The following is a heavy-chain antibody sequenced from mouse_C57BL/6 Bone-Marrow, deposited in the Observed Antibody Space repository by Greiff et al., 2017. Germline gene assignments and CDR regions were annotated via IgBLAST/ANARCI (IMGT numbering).Heavy chain of an antibody. CDR3: ARGTTVDYYYAMDY. V-gene: IGHV14-3*01. CDR2: IVPATGNT. J-gene: IGHJ4*01. Sequence: VQLQQSVAELVRPGASVKLSCTASGFNIKNTYMHWVKQRPEQGLEWIGRIVPATGNTKYAPKFQGQATITADTSSNTAYLQLSSLTSEDTAIYYCARGTTVDYYYAMDYWGQGTSVTVSS. CDR1: GFNIKNTY. D-gene: IGHD1-1*01.